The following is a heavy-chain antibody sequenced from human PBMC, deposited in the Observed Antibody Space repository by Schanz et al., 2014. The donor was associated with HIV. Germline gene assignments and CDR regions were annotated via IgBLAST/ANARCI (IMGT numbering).Heavy chain of an antibody. J-gene: IGHJ4*02. CDR1: GFNFNNYA. V-gene: IGHV3-23*01. CDR3: AKPEYDSRGNSQSHFDY. Sequence: EVQLLESGGGLEQPGGSLRLSCAASGFNFNNYAMTWVRQAPGKGLEWVSSISASGGSTYYADSVLARFTISRDNSKNTLYLQMTTLRTEDTAVYYCAKPEYDSRGNSQSHFDYWGQGTLVTVSS. CDR2: ISASGGST. D-gene: IGHD3-22*01.